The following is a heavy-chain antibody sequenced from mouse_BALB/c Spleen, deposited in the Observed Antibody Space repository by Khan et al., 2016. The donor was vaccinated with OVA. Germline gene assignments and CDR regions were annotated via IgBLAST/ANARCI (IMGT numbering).Heavy chain of an antibody. V-gene: IGHV3-6*01. Sequence: EVQLVESGPGLVKPSQSLSLTCSVTGYSITSGYFWNWIRQFPGNKLEWMGYIRYDGDSTYNPSLKNRISITRDTSTNPFFMKLTSVNPEDTATVYCARGGSSGPAWFAYWGQGTLVTVSP. CDR1: GYSITSGYF. J-gene: IGHJ3*01. D-gene: IGHD3-1*01. CDR2: IRYDGDS. CDR3: ARGGSSGPAWFAY.